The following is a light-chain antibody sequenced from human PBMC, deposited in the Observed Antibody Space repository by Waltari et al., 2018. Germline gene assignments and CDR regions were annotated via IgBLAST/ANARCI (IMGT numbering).Light chain of an antibody. CDR3: NSRGSSGAPWV. CDR2: GKN. J-gene: IGLJ3*02. CDR1: SLRSYY. V-gene: IGLV3-19*01. Sequence: SSELTQDPAVSVALGQTVRITCQGDSLRSYYASWYQQKPGQAPVLVFYGKNNRPSGIPDRFSGSSSGTTASLTITGAQAEDEADYYCNSRGSSGAPWVFGGGTKLTVL.